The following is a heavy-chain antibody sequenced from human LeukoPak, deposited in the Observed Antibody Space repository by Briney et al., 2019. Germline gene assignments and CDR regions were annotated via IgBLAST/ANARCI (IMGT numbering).Heavy chain of an antibody. V-gene: IGHV3-73*01. D-gene: IGHD1-26*01. CDR1: GFTFSGSA. CDR3: TTDGVGVEGATYDN. Sequence: PGGSLRLSCAAPGFTFSGSAMHWVRQASGKGLGWVGRIRSKANSYATAYAASVKGRFTISRDDSKNTAYLQMNSLKTEDTAVYYCTTDGVGVEGATYDNWGQGTLVSVSS. J-gene: IGHJ4*02. CDR2: IRSKANSYAT.